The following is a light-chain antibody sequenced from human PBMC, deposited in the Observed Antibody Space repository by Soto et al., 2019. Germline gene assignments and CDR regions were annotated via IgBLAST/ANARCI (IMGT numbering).Light chain of an antibody. J-gene: IGKJ1*01. CDR3: HNYNSAPPTWM. CDR2: AAS. CDR1: QGISNY. Sequence: DIQMTQSPSSLSASVGDRVTITCRASQGISNYLAWYQQKPGKVPKLLLYAASTLQSGVPSRFSGSGSGTDFTLTISSLQHEDVGTYYCHNYNSAPPTWMFGQGNKVEIK. V-gene: IGKV1-27*01.